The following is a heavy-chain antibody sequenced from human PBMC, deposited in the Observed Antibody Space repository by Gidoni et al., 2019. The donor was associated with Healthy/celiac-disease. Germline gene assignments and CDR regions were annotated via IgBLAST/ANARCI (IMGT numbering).Heavy chain of an antibody. J-gene: IGHJ1*01. Sequence: QAQLVQSGAEVTQPGSSVKVSCKASGDPFSSYAISWVRQPPGQGLEGMGGTIPIFGTTNYAQKFQGRVTITADESTSTAYMELSSLRSEDKAVYYCARGTIGYSSGLKHWGQGTLVTVSS. CDR2: TIPIFGTT. D-gene: IGHD6-19*01. CDR1: GDPFSSYA. V-gene: IGHV1-69*01. CDR3: ARGTIGYSSGLKH.